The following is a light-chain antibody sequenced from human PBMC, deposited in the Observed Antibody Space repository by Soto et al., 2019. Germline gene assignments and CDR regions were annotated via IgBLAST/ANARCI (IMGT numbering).Light chain of an antibody. V-gene: IGKV1-9*01. CDR1: QGISSF. Sequence: IQLTQSPSSLSASVGDRVTITCRASQGISSFLAWYQQKPGRAPKLLIYGASTLQSGVPSRFSGSGSGTDITLTISSLQPEEFATYYCLQLNSFPIAFGHGTKVEIQ. CDR3: LQLNSFPIA. CDR2: GAS. J-gene: IGKJ3*01.